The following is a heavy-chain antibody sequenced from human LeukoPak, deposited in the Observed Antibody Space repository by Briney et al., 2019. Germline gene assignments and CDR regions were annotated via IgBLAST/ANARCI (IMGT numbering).Heavy chain of an antibody. J-gene: IGHJ4*02. CDR3: ARGKIAAPGTLDY. V-gene: IGHV5-51*01. CDR1: GYSFTSYW. Sequence: GESLKISCKGSGYSFTSYWIGWVRHMPGKGLEWVGIIFPGASDARYSPSFQGQVTISADKSISTAYLQWSSLKASDTAMYYCARGKIAAPGTLDYWGQGTLVTVSS. D-gene: IGHD6-13*01. CDR2: IFPGASDA.